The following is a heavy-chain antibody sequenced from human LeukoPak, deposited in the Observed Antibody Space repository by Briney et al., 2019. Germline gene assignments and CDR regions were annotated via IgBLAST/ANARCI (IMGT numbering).Heavy chain of an antibody. Sequence: PSETLSLTCTVSGGSISSSSYYWGWIRQPPGKGLEWIGSIYYSGSTYYNPSLKSRVTISVDTSKNQFSLKLSSVTAADTAVYYCATHVFVNIDAFDIWGQGTMVTVSS. J-gene: IGHJ3*02. CDR3: ATHVFVNIDAFDI. CDR1: GGSISSSSYY. CDR2: IYYSGST. D-gene: IGHD3-10*01. V-gene: IGHV4-39*07.